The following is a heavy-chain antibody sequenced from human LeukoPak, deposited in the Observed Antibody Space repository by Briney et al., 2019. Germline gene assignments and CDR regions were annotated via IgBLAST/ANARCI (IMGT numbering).Heavy chain of an antibody. V-gene: IGHV3-20*04. CDR2: INWNGGSI. J-gene: IGHJ4*02. CDR3: ARDRGMAVAGTRWLDY. Sequence: GGSLRLSCAASGFTFDDYGMSWVRQAPGKGLEWVSGINWNGGSIAYVDSVKGRFTISRDNAKNSLYLQMNSLRAEDTAVYYCARDRGMAVAGTRWLDYWGQGTLVTVSS. D-gene: IGHD6-19*01. CDR1: GFTFDDYG.